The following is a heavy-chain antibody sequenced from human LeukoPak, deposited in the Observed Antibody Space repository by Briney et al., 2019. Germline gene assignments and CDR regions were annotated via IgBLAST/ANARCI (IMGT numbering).Heavy chain of an antibody. D-gene: IGHD5-12*01. CDR1: GFTFSDYY. CDR2: ISSGSSYT. J-gene: IGHJ4*02. CDR3: ARDLRGYSGSNSDY. Sequence: PVGSLRLSCAASGFTFSDYYMSWIRQAPGKGLEWLSYISSGSSYTNYADSVKGRFTISRDNAKNSLYLQMNSLRAEDTAVYYCARDLRGYSGSNSDYWGQGTLVTVSS. V-gene: IGHV3-11*06.